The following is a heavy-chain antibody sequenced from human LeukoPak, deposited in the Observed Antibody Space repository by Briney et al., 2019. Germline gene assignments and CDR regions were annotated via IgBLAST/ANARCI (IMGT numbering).Heavy chain of an antibody. Sequence: GASVKVSCKASAYTFTGYYMHWVRQAPGQGLELMGWINPDSGGTNYAQKFQGRVTMTRDTSISTAYMEVSRLRSDDTAVYYCAREGSGWYGNFDYWGQGTLVTVSS. CDR1: AYTFTGYY. D-gene: IGHD6-19*01. CDR3: AREGSGWYGNFDY. CDR2: INPDSGGT. V-gene: IGHV1-2*02. J-gene: IGHJ4*02.